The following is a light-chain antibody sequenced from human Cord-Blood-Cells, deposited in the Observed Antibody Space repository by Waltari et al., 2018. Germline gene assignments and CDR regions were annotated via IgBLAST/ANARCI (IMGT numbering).Light chain of an antibody. CDR1: ALPQQY. V-gene: IGLV3-25*02. CDR3: QSADSSGTYVV. Sequence: SYELTQPPSVSVSPGQTARSTCSGDALPQQYASWYQQKPGQAPVLVIYKDSERPSGIPERFSGSSSGTTVTLTISGVQAEDEADYYCQSADSSGTYVVFGGGTKLTVL. J-gene: IGLJ2*01. CDR2: KDS.